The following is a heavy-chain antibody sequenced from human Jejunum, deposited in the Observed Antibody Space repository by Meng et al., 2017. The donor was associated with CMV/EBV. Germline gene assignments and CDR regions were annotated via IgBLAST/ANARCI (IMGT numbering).Heavy chain of an antibody. D-gene: IGHD6-19*01. CDR1: GDKFSNYG. CDR3: ARASSVAGTPDY. J-gene: IGHJ4*02. V-gene: IGHV1-18*01. Sequence: SCKASGDKFSNYGFTWVRQAPGQGLEWMGWISAYNGETNSAQKLQGRVTMTTDTSTSTAYMELRSLRSDDTAVYYCARASSVAGTPDYWGQGTLVTVSS. CDR2: ISAYNGET.